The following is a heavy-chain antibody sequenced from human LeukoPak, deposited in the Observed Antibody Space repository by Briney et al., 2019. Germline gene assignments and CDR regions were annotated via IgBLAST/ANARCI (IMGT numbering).Heavy chain of an antibody. CDR2: LWHDNNR. Sequence: PGRSLRLSCSASGXTFSNYGMHWIRQAPGKGLEWVAVLWHDNNRYYGESVKGRFTVFRDSSKNTVELQMDSLRAEDTAVYYCARDWNSDWYYDYWGPGTLVTVSS. J-gene: IGHJ4*02. V-gene: IGHV3-33*01. D-gene: IGHD2/OR15-2a*01. CDR1: GXTFSNYG. CDR3: ARDWNSDWYYDY.